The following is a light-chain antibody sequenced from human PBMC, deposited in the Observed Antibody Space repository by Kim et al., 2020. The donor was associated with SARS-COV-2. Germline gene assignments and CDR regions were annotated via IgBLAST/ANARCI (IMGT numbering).Light chain of an antibody. J-gene: IGLJ3*02. V-gene: IGLV1-44*01. CDR1: QSNIGDNT. Sequence: QSVLTQPPSTSGTPGQRVTITCSGSQSNIGDNTVDWYQQLPGAAPKLLIYNNNLRPSGVPERFSGSRSGTSASLAISGLQSEDEADYYCATWDDKRDGRVFGGGTQLTVL. CDR3: ATWDDKRDGRV. CDR2: NNN.